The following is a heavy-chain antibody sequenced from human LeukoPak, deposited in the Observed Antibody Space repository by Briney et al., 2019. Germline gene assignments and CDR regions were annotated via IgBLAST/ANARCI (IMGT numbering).Heavy chain of an antibody. CDR2: ISSSSSTI. CDR3: ARGPSPSIYYFDY. V-gene: IGHV3-48*01. CDR1: GFTFSSYS. Sequence: GGSLRLSCAASGFTFSSYSMNWVRQAPGKGLEWVSYISSSSSTIYYADSVKGRYTISRDNAKNSLYLQMNSLRAEDTAVYYCARGPSPSIYYFDYWGQGTLVTVSS. D-gene: IGHD2-21*01. J-gene: IGHJ4*02.